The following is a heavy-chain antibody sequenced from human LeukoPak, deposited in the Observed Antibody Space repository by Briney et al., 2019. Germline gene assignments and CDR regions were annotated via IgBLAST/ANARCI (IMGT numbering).Heavy chain of an antibody. CDR1: GGSISSSNW. CDR3: ARGRGVHRQTTAMVRVYYFDY. Sequence: SETLSLTCAVSGGSISSSNWWSWVRQPPGKGLEWIGEIYHSGSTNYNPSLKSRVTISVDTSKNQFSLKLSSVTAADTAVYYCARGRGVHRQTTAMVRVYYFDYWGQGTLVTVSS. CDR2: IYHSGST. J-gene: IGHJ4*02. D-gene: IGHD5-18*01. V-gene: IGHV4-4*02.